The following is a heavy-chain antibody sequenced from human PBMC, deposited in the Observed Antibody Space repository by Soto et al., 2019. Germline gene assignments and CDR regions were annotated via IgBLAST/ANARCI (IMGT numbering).Heavy chain of an antibody. V-gene: IGHV3-48*03. CDR2: ISSSGSTI. CDR1: GFTFSSYE. D-gene: IGHD1-7*01. CDR3: AREKNYRHYGMDV. Sequence: PGGSLRLSCAASGFTFSSYEMNWVRQAPGKGLEWVSYISSSGSTIYYADSVKGRFTISRDNAKNSLYLQMNSLRAEDTAVYYCAREKNYRHYGMDVWGQGTTVTVSS. J-gene: IGHJ6*02.